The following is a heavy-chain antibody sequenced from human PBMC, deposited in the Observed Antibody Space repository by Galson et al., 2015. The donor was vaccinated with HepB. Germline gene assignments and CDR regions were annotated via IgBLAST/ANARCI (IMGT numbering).Heavy chain of an antibody. CDR3: TRDALRPESAMMVVVIYFFDY. J-gene: IGHJ4*02. CDR2: ISYDGNNE. V-gene: IGHV3-30-3*01. CDR1: GFTFSSYA. D-gene: IGHD3-22*01. Sequence: SLRLSCAASGFTFSSYAMHWVRQAAGKGLEWVATISYDGNNEYYADSVKGRFTISRDNFKDTVDLQMNSLRAEDTAVYFCTRDALRPESAMMVVVIYFFDYWGQGSLVIVSS.